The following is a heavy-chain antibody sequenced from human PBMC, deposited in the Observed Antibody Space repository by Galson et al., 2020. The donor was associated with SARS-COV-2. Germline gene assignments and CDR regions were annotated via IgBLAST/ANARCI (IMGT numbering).Heavy chain of an antibody. CDR2: IYYSGST. V-gene: IGHV4-31*03. CDR3: ARDMDGYNYADY. J-gene: IGHJ4*02. Sequence: SETLSLTCTVSGGSVSSGFYYWSWIRQLPGKGLEWIGYIYYSGSTYYNPSLKSRLIISRDTSQNQFSLKLTSVTAADTALYYCARDMDGYNYADYWGQGILVTVSS. D-gene: IGHD5-12*01. CDR1: GGSVSSGFYY.